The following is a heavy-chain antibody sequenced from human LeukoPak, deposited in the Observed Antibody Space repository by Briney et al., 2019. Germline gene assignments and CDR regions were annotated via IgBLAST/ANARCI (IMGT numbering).Heavy chain of an antibody. CDR2: IKQDGSEK. J-gene: IGHJ4*02. CDR3: ARDFFRRAYYYDSSGYGFDY. Sequence: PGGSLRLSCAASGFTFSSYWMSWVRQAPGKGLEWVANIKQDGSEKYYVDSVKGRFTISRDNAKNSLYLQMNSLRAEDTAVYYCARDFFRRAYYYDSSGYGFDYWGQGTLVTVSP. D-gene: IGHD3-22*01. CDR1: GFTFSSYW. V-gene: IGHV3-7*01.